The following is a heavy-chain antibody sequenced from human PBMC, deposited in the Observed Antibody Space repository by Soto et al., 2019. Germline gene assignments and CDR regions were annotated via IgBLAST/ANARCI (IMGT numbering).Heavy chain of an antibody. Sequence: SLTCTVSGGSISSYYWSWIRQPPGKGLEWIGYIYYSGSTNYNPSLKSRVTISGDTSKSQFSLKLSSVTAADTAVYYCARADSSSSDFFYYYYGMDVWGQGTTVTVSS. V-gene: IGHV4-59*01. J-gene: IGHJ6*02. CDR2: IYYSGST. CDR3: ARADSSSSDFFYYYYGMDV. D-gene: IGHD6-6*01. CDR1: GGSISSYY.